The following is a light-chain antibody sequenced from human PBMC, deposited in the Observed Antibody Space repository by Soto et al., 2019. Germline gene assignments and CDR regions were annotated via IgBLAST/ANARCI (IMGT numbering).Light chain of an antibody. CDR1: QSLLHSNGYNY. Sequence: DIVMTQSPLSLPVTPGESASISCRSSQSLLHSNGYNYLDWYLQKPGQSPQLLIYLGSNRASGVPDRFSGSGSGTDFTLTISSLEPEDFSVYYCQQRYNWPITFGQGTRLEI. V-gene: IGKV2-28*01. J-gene: IGKJ5*01. CDR2: LGS. CDR3: QQRYNWPIT.